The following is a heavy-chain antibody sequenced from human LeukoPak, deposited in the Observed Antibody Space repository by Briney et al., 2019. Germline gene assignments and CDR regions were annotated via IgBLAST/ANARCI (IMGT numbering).Heavy chain of an antibody. D-gene: IGHD3-3*01. CDR3: ARVAPSTTFGVVTHRIFDY. CDR2: IYYSGST. Sequence: PSETLSLTCTVSGDSISTRNYYWGWIRQPPGKGLNWIGSIYYSGSTYYSPPLKSRVTISVDTSKNQFSLKLSSVTAADTAMYYCARVAPSTTFGVVTHRIFDYWGQGTLVTVSS. CDR1: GDSISTRNYY. V-gene: IGHV4-39*07. J-gene: IGHJ4*02.